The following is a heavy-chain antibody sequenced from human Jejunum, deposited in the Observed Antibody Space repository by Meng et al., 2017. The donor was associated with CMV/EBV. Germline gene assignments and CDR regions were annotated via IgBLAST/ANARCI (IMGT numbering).Heavy chain of an antibody. CDR2: IRSSGVYI. CDR3: ATPRPHIDS. Sequence: LSCAASGFTFSGPTMGWVRQAPGEGLEWVSSIRSSGVYIHYADSVKGRFSISRDDSKNTVYLQMNGLRAEDTAIYYCATPRPHIDSWGQGTLVTVSS. CDR1: GFTFSGPT. J-gene: IGHJ4*02. V-gene: IGHV3-23*01.